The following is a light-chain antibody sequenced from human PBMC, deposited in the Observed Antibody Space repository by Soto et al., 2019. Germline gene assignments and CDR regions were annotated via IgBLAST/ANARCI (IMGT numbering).Light chain of an antibody. Sequence: QSVLTQPPSVSAAPGQQVTISCSGSSSNIGDNYVSWYQHLTGTAPKLVVYDNDRRPSGIPGRFSGSKSGTSATLVITGLQSGDEADYYCGTWDDRPDGNDVFGTGTKLTVL. J-gene: IGLJ1*01. CDR1: SSNIGDNY. CDR3: GTWDDRPDGNDV. CDR2: DND. V-gene: IGLV1-51*01.